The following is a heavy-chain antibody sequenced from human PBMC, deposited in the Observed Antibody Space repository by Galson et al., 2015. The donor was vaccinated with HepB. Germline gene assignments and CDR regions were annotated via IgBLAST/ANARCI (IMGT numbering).Heavy chain of an antibody. CDR1: GFTVSSNY. V-gene: IGHV3-66*02. D-gene: IGHD6-19*01. CDR3: ARDEGGFSSGWYGEYFQH. CDR2: IYSGGST. J-gene: IGHJ1*01. Sequence: SLRLSCAASGFTVSSNYMSWVRQAPGKGLEWVSVIYSGGSTYYADSVKGRFTISRDNSKNTLYLQMNSLRAEDTAVYYCARDEGGFSSGWYGEYFQHWGQGTLVTVSS.